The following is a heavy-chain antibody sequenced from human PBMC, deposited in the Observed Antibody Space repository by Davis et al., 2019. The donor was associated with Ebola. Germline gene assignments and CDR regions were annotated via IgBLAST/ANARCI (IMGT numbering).Heavy chain of an antibody. D-gene: IGHD6-19*01. CDR1: GFTFSSYG. Sequence: GESLKISCAASGFTFSSYGMHWVRQAPGKGLEWVAVISYDGSNKYYADSVKGRFTISRDNSKNTLYLQMNSLRAEDTAVYYCAKGTQPRYSSGWSSTHYYYGMDVWGQGTTVTVSS. CDR2: ISYDGSNK. J-gene: IGHJ6*02. CDR3: AKGTQPRYSSGWSSTHYYYGMDV. V-gene: IGHV3-30*18.